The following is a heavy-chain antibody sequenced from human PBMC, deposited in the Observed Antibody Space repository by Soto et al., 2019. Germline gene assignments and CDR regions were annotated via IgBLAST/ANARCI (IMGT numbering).Heavy chain of an antibody. CDR2: VSYTGNT. Sequence: QVQLQESGPGLMQPSQTLSLTCTVSGGSIGSGGYWWSWIRQHPGRGLEWIGFVSYTGNTQYNPSLKSRVNISVDTSTKQFSLKLSSVTAAETAVYYGARGSLVWGQGTLVTVSS. J-gene: IGHJ4*02. CDR3: ARGSLV. CDR1: GGSIGSGGYW. D-gene: IGHD2-15*01. V-gene: IGHV4-31*03.